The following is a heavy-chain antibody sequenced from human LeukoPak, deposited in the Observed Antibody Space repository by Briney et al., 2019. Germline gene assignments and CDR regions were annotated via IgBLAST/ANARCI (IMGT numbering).Heavy chain of an antibody. D-gene: IGHD3-10*01. CDR1: GGPISSYY. CDR2: IYYSGST. Sequence: SETLSLTCTVSGGPISSYYWSWIRQPPGKGLEWIGYIYYSGSTNYNPSLKSRVTISVDTSKNQFSLKLSSVTAADTAVYYCARVGGSGKFDYWGQGTLVTVSS. CDR3: ARVGGSGKFDY. V-gene: IGHV4-59*01. J-gene: IGHJ4*02.